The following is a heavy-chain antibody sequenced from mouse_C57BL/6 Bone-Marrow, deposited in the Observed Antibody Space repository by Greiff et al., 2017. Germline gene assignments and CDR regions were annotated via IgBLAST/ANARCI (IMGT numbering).Heavy chain of an antibody. J-gene: IGHJ3*01. CDR3: ARRGVWWGFAY. CDR1: GFTFSSYG. V-gene: IGHV5-6*02. D-gene: IGHD1-1*02. CDR2: ISSGGSYT. Sequence: EVKLQESGGDLVKPGGSLKLSCAASGFTFSSYGMSWVRQTPDKRLEWVATISSGGSYTYYPDSVKGRFTISRDNAKNTLYLQMSSLKSEDTAMYYCARRGVWWGFAYWGQGTLVTVSA.